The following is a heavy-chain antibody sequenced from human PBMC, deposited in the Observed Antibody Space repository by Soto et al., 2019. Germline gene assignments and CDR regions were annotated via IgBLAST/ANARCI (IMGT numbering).Heavy chain of an antibody. Sequence: QVQLVQSGAEVKKPGSSVKVSCKASGGTFSSYTISWVRQAPGQGLEWMGRIIPILGIANYAQKFQGRVTITADKATSTAYMELSSLRSEDTAVYYCARGGASSGYDYWGQGTLVTVSS. CDR2: IIPILGIA. V-gene: IGHV1-69*02. D-gene: IGHD3-22*01. CDR1: GGTFSSYT. CDR3: ARGGASSGYDY. J-gene: IGHJ4*02.